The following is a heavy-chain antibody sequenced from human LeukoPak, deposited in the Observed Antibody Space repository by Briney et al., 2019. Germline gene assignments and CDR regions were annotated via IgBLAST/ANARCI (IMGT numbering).Heavy chain of an antibody. Sequence: SVKVSCKASGGTFSSYAISWVRQAPGQGLEWMGGIIPIFGTANYAQKFQGRVTITADESTSAAYMELSSLRSEDTAVYYCARARAHQLWFNFDYWGQGTLVTVSS. V-gene: IGHV1-69*13. J-gene: IGHJ4*02. D-gene: IGHD5-18*01. CDR3: ARARAHQLWFNFDY. CDR2: IIPIFGTA. CDR1: GGTFSSYA.